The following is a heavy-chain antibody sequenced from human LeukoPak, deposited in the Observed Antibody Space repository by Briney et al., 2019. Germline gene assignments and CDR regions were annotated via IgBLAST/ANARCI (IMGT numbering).Heavy chain of an antibody. CDR2: IYYSGST. J-gene: IGHJ6*02. CDR1: GSSISSYY. V-gene: IGHV4-59*01. CDR3: ARSDCSSTSCYNPYYYYYGMGV. Sequence: SETLSLTCTVSGSSISSYYWSWIRQPPGKGLEWIGYIYYSGSTNYNPSLKSRVTISVDTSKNQFSLKLSSVTTADTAVYYCARSDCSSTSCYNPYYYYYGMGVWGQGTTVTVSS. D-gene: IGHD2-2*02.